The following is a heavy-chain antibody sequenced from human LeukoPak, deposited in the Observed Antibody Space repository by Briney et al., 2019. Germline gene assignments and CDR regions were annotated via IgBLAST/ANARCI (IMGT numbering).Heavy chain of an antibody. CDR3: ARYCSSTSCYATKWGLDV. Sequence: SETPSLTCTVSGGSISSGGYYWSWIRQHPGKGLERIGYIYYSGSTYYNPSLKGRVTISVDTSKNQFSLKLSSVTAADTAVYYCARYCSSTSCYATKWGLDVWGKGTTVTVSS. J-gene: IGHJ6*04. CDR2: IYYSGST. CDR1: GGSISSGGYY. V-gene: IGHV4-31*03. D-gene: IGHD2-2*01.